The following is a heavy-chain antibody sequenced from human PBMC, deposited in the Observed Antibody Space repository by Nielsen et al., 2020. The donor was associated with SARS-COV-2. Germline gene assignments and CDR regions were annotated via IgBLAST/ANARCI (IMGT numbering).Heavy chain of an antibody. Sequence: ASVQVSCKASRYSFASYSMHWVRQAPGQRLEWMGWINAGNGNTRYSQKFQGRVTITRDTSASTAYMELSSLRFEDTAVYYCARHLRGYIDYWGQGTLVTVSS. V-gene: IGHV1-3*01. CDR1: RYSFASYS. J-gene: IGHJ4*02. CDR2: INAGNGNT. CDR3: ARHLRGYIDY.